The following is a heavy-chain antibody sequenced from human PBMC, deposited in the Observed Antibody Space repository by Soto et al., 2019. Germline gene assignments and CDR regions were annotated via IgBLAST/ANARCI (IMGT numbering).Heavy chain of an antibody. CDR1: GGTFSSYT. CDR2: IIPILGIA. CDR3: ARDKGYCSGGSCYYFDY. J-gene: IGHJ4*02. Sequence: SVKVSCKASGGTFSSYTISWVRQAPGQGLEWMGRIIPILGIANYAQKFQGRVTITADKSTSTAYMELSSLRSEDTAVYYCARDKGYCSGGSCYYFDYWGEGTLVTVSS. V-gene: IGHV1-69*04. D-gene: IGHD2-15*01.